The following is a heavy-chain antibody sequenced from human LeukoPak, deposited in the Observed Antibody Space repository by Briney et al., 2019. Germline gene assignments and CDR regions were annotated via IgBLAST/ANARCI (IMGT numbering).Heavy chain of an antibody. V-gene: IGHV3-23*01. Sequence: GGSLRLSCAASGFTFSNYGMNWVRQAPGKGLEWVSGITGNGGTTYYADSVKGRFTISRDNAKNSPYLQMNSLRAEDTAVYYCAAYCSSTSCLYYYYYYMDVWGKGTTVTVSS. CDR3: AAYCSSTSCLYYYYYYMDV. CDR1: GFTFSNYG. J-gene: IGHJ6*03. D-gene: IGHD2-2*01. CDR2: ITGNGGTT.